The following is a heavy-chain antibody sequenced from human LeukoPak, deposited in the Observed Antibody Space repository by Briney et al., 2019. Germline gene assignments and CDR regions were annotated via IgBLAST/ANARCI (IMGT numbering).Heavy chain of an antibody. Sequence: GGSLRLSCAASGFTFSNHEMNWVRQAPGKGLEWVSYISSSGTIYYADSVKGRFTISRDNAKNSLYLQMNSLRAEDTAVYYCARGRLLAYWGQGTLVTVSS. CDR2: ISSSGTI. D-gene: IGHD2-15*01. CDR1: GFTFSNHE. CDR3: ARGRLLAY. J-gene: IGHJ4*02. V-gene: IGHV3-48*03.